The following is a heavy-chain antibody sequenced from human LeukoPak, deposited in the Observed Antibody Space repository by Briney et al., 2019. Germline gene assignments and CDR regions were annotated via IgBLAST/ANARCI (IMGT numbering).Heavy chain of an antibody. CDR2: IIPIFGTE. CDR1: GGTFISYA. J-gene: IGHJ4*02. CDR3: EEEGATTFFVY. Sequence: ASVKVSCKASGGTFISYAISWVRQAPGQGLEWMGGIIPIFGTENYAQKFQGRVPITADESTSTAYMELSSLRSEDTAVYYCEEEGATTFFVYWGQGTLVTVSS. V-gene: IGHV1-69*13. D-gene: IGHD1-26*01.